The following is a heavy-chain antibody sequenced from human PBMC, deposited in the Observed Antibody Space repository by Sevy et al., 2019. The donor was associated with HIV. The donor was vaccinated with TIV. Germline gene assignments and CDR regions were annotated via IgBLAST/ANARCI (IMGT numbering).Heavy chain of an antibody. J-gene: IGHJ4*02. CDR1: GFNFSIYG. CDR3: ARGGDYGNFDY. D-gene: IGHD4-17*01. V-gene: IGHV3-33*01. Sequence: GGSLRLSCAASGFNFSIYGMHWVRQAPGKGLEWVALIWYDGSNKYYVDSVKGRLTIFRENSKNTAYLQMNSLRAEDTAVYYCARGGDYGNFDYWGQGTLVTVSS. CDR2: IWYDGSNK.